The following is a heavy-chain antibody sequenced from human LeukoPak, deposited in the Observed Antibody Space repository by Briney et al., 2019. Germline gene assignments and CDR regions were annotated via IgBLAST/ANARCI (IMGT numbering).Heavy chain of an antibody. D-gene: IGHD3-9*01. J-gene: IGHJ4*02. CDR3: ARDSGYYGY. CDR1: GGTFSSYA. Sequence: ASVKVSCKASGGTFSSYAISWVRQAPGQGLEWMGWINPNSGGTNYAQKFQGRVTMTRDTSISTAYMELSRLRSDDTAVYYCARDSGYYGYWGQGTLVTVSS. CDR2: INPNSGGT. V-gene: IGHV1-2*02.